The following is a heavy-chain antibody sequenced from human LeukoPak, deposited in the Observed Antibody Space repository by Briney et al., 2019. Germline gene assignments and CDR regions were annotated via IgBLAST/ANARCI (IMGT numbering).Heavy chain of an antibody. D-gene: IGHD5-24*01. J-gene: IGHJ4*02. Sequence: SETLSLTCTVSGGSISSSSYYWGWIRQPPGKGLEWIGSIYYSGSTYYNPSLKSRVTISVDTSKNQFSLKLSSVTAADTAVYYCAGHPGEEMATIGIDYWGQGTLVTVSS. CDR3: AGHPGEEMATIGIDY. CDR2: IYYSGST. V-gene: IGHV4-39*01. CDR1: GGSISSSSYY.